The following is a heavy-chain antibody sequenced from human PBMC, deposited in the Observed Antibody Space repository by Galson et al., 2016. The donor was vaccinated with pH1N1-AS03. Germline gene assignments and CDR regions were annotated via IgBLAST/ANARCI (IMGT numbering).Heavy chain of an antibody. V-gene: IGHV3-7*01. CDR2: IKQDGSEK. CDR3: ARAGDDFWGASEYGADY. Sequence: SLRLSCAASGFTFNTYWMSWVRQAPGKGLEWVANIKQDGSEKYYVDSVKGRFTISRDNAKNSLFLTMNSLIVEDTAVYYCARAGDDFWGASEYGADYWGQGTLFTVSS. CDR1: GFTFNTYW. D-gene: IGHD3-3*01. J-gene: IGHJ4*02.